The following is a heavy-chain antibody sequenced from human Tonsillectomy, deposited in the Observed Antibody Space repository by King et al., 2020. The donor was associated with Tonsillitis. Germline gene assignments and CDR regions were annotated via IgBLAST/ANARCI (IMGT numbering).Heavy chain of an antibody. CDR3: ARDRVGATVYYYYMDV. CDR2: ICIGGNST. V-gene: IGHV3-11*01. D-gene: IGHD1-26*01. J-gene: IGHJ6*03. CDR1: GFTFSDSY. Sequence: VQLVESGGVLVKPGGSLRLSCAAAGFTFSDSYMSWIRQAPWKGLEWASDICIGGNSTRDADSVKGRFTISRENAKNSLYLQMNSMRAEDTAVYYCARDRVGATVYYYYMDVWGKGTTVTVSS.